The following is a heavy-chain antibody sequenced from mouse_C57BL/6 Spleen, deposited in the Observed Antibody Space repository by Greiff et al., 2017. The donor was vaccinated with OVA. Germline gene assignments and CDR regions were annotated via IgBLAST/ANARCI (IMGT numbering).Heavy chain of an antibody. J-gene: IGHJ3*01. V-gene: IGHV3-6*01. D-gene: IGHD2-5*01. CDR1: GYSITSGYY. CDR2: ISYDGSN. Sequence: EVHLVESGPGLVKPSQSLSLTCSVTGYSITSGYYWNWIRQFPGNKLEWMGYISYDGSNNYNPSLKNRISITRDTSKNQFFLKLNSVTTEDTATYYCARDGATYYSNWFAYWGQGTLVTVSA. CDR3: ARDGATYYSNWFAY.